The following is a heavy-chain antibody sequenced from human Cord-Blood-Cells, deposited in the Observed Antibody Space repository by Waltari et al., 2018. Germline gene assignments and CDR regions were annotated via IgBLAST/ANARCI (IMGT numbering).Heavy chain of an antibody. CDR1: GGTFSSYA. CDR2: IIPILRKE. CDR3: AGGVGGNFDY. V-gene: IGHV1-69*09. Sequence: QVQLVQSGAEVKKPGSSVKVSCKASGGTFSSYAISWVRQAPGQGLGWMGRIIPILRKENYEQMFQGRVTITAKKSTSTPYMGLGSGRSEDTAVYYGAGGVGGNFDYWGQGTLVTVSS. D-gene: IGHD3-16*01. J-gene: IGHJ4*02.